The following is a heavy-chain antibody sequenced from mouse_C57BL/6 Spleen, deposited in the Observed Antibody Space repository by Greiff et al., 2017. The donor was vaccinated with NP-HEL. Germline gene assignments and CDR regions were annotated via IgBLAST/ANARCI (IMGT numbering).Heavy chain of an antibody. CDR3: VRHSSGNFDY. V-gene: IGHV10-1*01. J-gene: IGHJ2*01. Sequence: EVQGVESGGGLVQPKGSLKLSCAASGFSFNTYAMNWVRQAPGQGLEWVARIRSKSNNYATYYADSVKDRFTISRDDSESMLYLQMNNLKTEDTAMYYCVRHSSGNFDYWGQGTTLTVSS. CDR1: GFSFNTYA. D-gene: IGHD4-1*02. CDR2: IRSKSNNYAT.